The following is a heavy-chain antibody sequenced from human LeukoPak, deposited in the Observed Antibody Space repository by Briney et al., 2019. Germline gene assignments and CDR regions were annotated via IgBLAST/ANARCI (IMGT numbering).Heavy chain of an antibody. D-gene: IGHD3-16*01. CDR1: GFTFSSYA. J-gene: IGHJ4*02. CDR3: AKSTRDGGESDY. V-gene: IGHV3-30*04. Sequence: GRSLRLSCAASGFTFSSYAMHWVRQAPGKGLEWVASISYDGSDKYYADSVKGRFTISRDNSKNTLYLQMNSLRAEDTAVYYCAKSTRDGGESDYWGQGTLVTVSS. CDR2: ISYDGSDK.